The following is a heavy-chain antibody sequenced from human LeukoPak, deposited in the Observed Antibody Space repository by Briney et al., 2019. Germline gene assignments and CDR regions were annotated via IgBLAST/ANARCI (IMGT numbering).Heavy chain of an antibody. Sequence: PSETLSLTCTVSRGSISSSNYYWGWILQPPGKGLEWIGEINHSGSTNYNPSLKSRVTISVDTSKNQFSLKLSSVTAADTAVYYCARSHCSSTSCYPFDPWGQGTLVTVSS. CDR3: ARSHCSSTSCYPFDP. CDR1: RGSISSSNYY. CDR2: INHSGST. V-gene: IGHV4-39*07. D-gene: IGHD2-2*01. J-gene: IGHJ5*02.